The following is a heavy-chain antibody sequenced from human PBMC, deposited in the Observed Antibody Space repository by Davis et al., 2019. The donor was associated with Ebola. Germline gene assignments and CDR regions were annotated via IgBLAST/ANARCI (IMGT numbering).Heavy chain of an antibody. V-gene: IGHV1-18*01. Sequence: ASVKVSCKASGYTFTSYGISWVRQAPGHGLEWMGWISAYNGNTNYAQKFQGRVTMTEDTSTDTAYMELSSLRSEDTAVYYCATDRRMVRGVIITGYYYYGMDVWGQGTTVTVSS. CDR2: ISAYNGNT. CDR1: GYTFTSYG. J-gene: IGHJ6*02. CDR3: ATDRRMVRGVIITGYYYYGMDV. D-gene: IGHD3-10*01.